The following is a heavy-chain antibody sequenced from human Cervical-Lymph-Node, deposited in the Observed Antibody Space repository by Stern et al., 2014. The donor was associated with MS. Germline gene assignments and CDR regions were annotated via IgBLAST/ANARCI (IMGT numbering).Heavy chain of an antibody. CDR1: GFTFRSYA. Sequence: EVQLVESGGTLVQPGGSLRLSCAASGFTFRSYAMSLVRHAPGTGLELVSVISGSDGSTFYADSVKGRFTISRDNSKNTLFLQMNSLRAEDTAVYYCAKVYGSGPFDYWGQGTLVTVSS. CDR3: AKVYGSGPFDY. CDR2: ISGSDGST. J-gene: IGHJ4*02. V-gene: IGHV3-23*04. D-gene: IGHD6-19*01.